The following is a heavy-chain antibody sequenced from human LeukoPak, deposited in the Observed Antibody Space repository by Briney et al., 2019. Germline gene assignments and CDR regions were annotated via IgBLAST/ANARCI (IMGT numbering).Heavy chain of an antibody. CDR2: ISAYNGNT. CDR3: ARDRRDYYYYLDV. CDR1: GYTFTSYG. Sequence: ASVKVSCKASGYTFTSYGISWVRQAPGQGLEGMGWISAYNGNTNYAQKLQGRVTMTTDTSTSTAYMALRSLRSDDTAVYYCARDRRDYYYYLDVWGKGTPVTVSS. V-gene: IGHV1-18*01. J-gene: IGHJ6*03.